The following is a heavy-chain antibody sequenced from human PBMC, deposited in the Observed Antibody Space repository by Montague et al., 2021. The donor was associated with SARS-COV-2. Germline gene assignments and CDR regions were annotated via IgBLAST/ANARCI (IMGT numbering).Heavy chain of an antibody. V-gene: IGHV4-34*01. CDR3: ARRRRGIAAAVNWFDP. CDR2: INHSGST. D-gene: IGHD6-13*01. CDR1: GGSFSGYY. Sequence: SETLSLTCAVYGGSFSGYYWTWIRQPPGKGLEWIGEINHSGSTNYNPSLKGRVTISVDTSKNQFSLKLSSVTAADTAVYYCARRRRGIAAAVNWFDPWGQGTLVTVSS. J-gene: IGHJ5*02.